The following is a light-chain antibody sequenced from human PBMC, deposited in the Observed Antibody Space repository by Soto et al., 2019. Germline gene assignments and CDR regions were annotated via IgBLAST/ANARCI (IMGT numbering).Light chain of an antibody. CDR2: AAS. Sequence: DIHMTRSPSSLSASVGDRVTITCRARQGIRNDLAWYQQKPGKAPKRLIYAASSRATGIPDRFSGSGSGTDFSLTISRLEPEDFAVYYCQQYGGSPPITFGQGTRLDIK. J-gene: IGKJ5*01. CDR1: QGIRND. V-gene: IGKV1-17*01. CDR3: QQYGGSPPIT.